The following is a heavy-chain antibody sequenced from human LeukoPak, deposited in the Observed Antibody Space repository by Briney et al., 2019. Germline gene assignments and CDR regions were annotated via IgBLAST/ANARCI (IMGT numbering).Heavy chain of an antibody. J-gene: IGHJ4*02. CDR1: GFTFINYG. Sequence: GGSLRLSCAASGFTFINYGMHWGRQAPGEGLEWVAFIRYDRSNQYYADSVKGRFTISRDNSKNTVYLQMNSLRAEDTAAYYCAKVSGFYFDYWGQGTLVTVSS. V-gene: IGHV3-30*02. CDR3: AKVSGFYFDY. D-gene: IGHD3-10*01. CDR2: IRYDRSNQ.